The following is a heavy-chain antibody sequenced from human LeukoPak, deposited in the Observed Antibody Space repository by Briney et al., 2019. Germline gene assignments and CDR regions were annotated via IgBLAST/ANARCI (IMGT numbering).Heavy chain of an antibody. CDR2: ISSSSSYI. D-gene: IGHD1-14*01. CDR3: AKRPGTNSPFDY. CDR1: GFTFSSYS. Sequence: PGGSLRLSCAASGFTFSSYSMNWVRQAPGKGLEWVSSISSSSSYIYYADSVKGRFTISRDNSKNTLYLQMNSLRAEDTAVYYCAKRPGTNSPFDYWGQGTLVTVSS. J-gene: IGHJ4*02. V-gene: IGHV3-21*04.